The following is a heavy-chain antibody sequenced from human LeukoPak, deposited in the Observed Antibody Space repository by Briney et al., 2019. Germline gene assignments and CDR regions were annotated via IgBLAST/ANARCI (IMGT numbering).Heavy chain of an antibody. J-gene: IGHJ3*02. D-gene: IGHD3-22*01. CDR1: GFSLSTSGVG. V-gene: IGHV2-5*02. CDR3: AHSDEYYYDSSAAGDAFDI. Sequence: KESGPTLVNPTQTLTLTCTFSGFSLSTSGVGVGWIRQPPGKALEWLALIYWDDDKRYSPSLKSRLTITKDTSKNQVVLTMTNMDPVDTATYYCAHSDEYYYDSSAAGDAFDIWGQGTMVTVSS. CDR2: IYWDDDK.